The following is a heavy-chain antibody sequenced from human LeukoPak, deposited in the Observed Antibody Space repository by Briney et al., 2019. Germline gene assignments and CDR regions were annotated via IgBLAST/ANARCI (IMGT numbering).Heavy chain of an antibody. D-gene: IGHD2-2*02. CDR3: AKDRKTCSSTSCYTFPGCWFDP. J-gene: IGHJ5*02. Sequence: PGGYLRLSCAASGFTFSSYAMSWVRQAQGKGLEWVSAISGSGGSTYYEHSVKGRFTISRYSSKNTLYLQMSSLRAEDTAVYYCAKDRKTCSSTSCYTFPGCWFDPWGQGTLATVSS. V-gene: IGHV3-23*01. CDR2: ISGSGGST. CDR1: GFTFSSYA.